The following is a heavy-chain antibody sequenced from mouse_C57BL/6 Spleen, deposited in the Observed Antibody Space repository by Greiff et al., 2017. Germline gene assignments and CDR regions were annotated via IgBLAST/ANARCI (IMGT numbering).Heavy chain of an antibody. J-gene: IGHJ3*01. Sequence: EVKLMESGPELVKPGDSVKISCKASGYSFTGYFMNWVMQSHGKSLEWIGRINPYNGDTFYNQKFKGKATLTVDKSSSTAHMELRSLTSEDSAVYYGARGDIYSNGFAYWGQGTLVTVSA. V-gene: IGHV1-20*01. D-gene: IGHD2-5*01. CDR1: GYSFTGYF. CDR2: INPYNGDT. CDR3: ARGDIYSNGFAY.